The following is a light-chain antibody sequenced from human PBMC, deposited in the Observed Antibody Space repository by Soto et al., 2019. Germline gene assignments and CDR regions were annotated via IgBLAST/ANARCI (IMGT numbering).Light chain of an antibody. Sequence: QSALTQPASVSGSPGQSITISCTRSSTDFENYNLVSWYQHCPDKAPKLIIYEGTKRPSEISDRFSGSESDTTASLIISGLRADDEADYYCCSYTGSVTFVLFGGGTQLTVL. CDR1: STDFENYNL. J-gene: IGLJ2*01. CDR3: CSYTGSVTFVL. V-gene: IGLV2-23*03. CDR2: EGT.